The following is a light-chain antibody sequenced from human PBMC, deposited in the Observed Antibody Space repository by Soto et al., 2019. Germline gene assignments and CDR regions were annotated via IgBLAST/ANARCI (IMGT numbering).Light chain of an antibody. V-gene: IGLV2-14*01. CDR1: STDVGGYNF. CDR3: SSYTSTGTPV. CDR2: EVT. J-gene: IGLJ1*01. Sequence: QSALTQPASVSGSRGQSITISCTGTSTDVGGYNFVSWYQQHPDKAPKLLIYEVTNRPSGVSNRFSGSKSGNTASLTISGLQAEDEADYYCSSYTSTGTPVFGTGTKVTVL.